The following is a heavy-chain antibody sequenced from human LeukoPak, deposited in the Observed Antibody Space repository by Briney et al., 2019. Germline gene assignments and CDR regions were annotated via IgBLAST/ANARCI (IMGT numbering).Heavy chain of an antibody. V-gene: IGHV3-74*01. D-gene: IGHD4-17*01. J-gene: IGHJ5*02. CDR3: AKVRLLPTVTTPLYNWFDP. CDR2: IKTDGSTT. Sequence: GGSLRLSCAVSGFTFSSSWMHWVRQAPGKGLVWVSHIKTDGSTTAYADFVKGRFTISRDNSKNTLYLQMNSLRAEDTAVYYCAKVRLLPTVTTPLYNWFDPWGQGTLVTVSS. CDR1: GFTFSSSW.